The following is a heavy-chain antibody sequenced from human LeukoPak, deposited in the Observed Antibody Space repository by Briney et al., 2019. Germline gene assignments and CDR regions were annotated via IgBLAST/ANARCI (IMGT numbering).Heavy chain of an antibody. CDR2: IYYSGST. CDR3: APLGDDSSGYFRPFDY. Sequence: PSETLSLTCTVSGGSISSSSYYWGWIRQPPGKGLEWIGSIYYSGSTYYNPSLKSRVTISVDTSKNQFSLKLSSVTAADTALFYCAPLGDDSSGYFRPFDYWGQGTLVTVSS. CDR1: GGSISSSSYY. D-gene: IGHD3-22*01. J-gene: IGHJ4*02. V-gene: IGHV4-39*07.